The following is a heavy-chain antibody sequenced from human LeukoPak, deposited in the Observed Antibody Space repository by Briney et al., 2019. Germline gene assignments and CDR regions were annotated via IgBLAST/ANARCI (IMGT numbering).Heavy chain of an antibody. Sequence: PSETLSLTCTVSGGSISSYYWSSIRQPPGKGLEWIGYIYYSGSTNYNPSLKSRVTISVDTSKNQFSLKLSSVTAADTAVYYCARTWYSSGWYSYYFDYWGQGTLVTVSS. CDR1: GGSISSYY. CDR2: IYYSGST. CDR3: ARTWYSSGWYSYYFDY. D-gene: IGHD6-19*01. V-gene: IGHV4-59*01. J-gene: IGHJ4*02.